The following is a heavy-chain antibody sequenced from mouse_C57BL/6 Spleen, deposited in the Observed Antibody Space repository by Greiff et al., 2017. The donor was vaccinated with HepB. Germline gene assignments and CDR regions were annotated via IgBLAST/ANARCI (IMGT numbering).Heavy chain of an antibody. J-gene: IGHJ1*03. CDR2: IDPSDSYT. Sequence: VQLQQPGAELVMPGASVKLSCKASGYTFTSYWMHWVKQRPGQGLEWIGEIDPSDSYTNYNQKFKGKSTLTVDKSSSTAYMQRSSLTSEDSAVYYCARLLYGLYFDVWGTGTTVTVSS. V-gene: IGHV1-69*01. D-gene: IGHD1-1*01. CDR1: GYTFTSYW. CDR3: ARLLYGLYFDV.